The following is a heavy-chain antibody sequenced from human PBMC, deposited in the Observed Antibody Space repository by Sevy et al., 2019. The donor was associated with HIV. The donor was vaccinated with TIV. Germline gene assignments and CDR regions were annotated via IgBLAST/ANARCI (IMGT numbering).Heavy chain of an antibody. J-gene: IGHJ6*02. D-gene: IGHD1-26*01. CDR1: GGSFSGYY. Sequence: SETLSLTCAVYGGSFSGYYWSWIRQPPGKGLEWIGEINHSGSTNYNPPLKSRVTISVDTSKNQFSLKLSSVTAADTAVYYCARGEWELLARDYYYYGMDVWGQGTTVTVSS. V-gene: IGHV4-34*01. CDR3: ARGEWELLARDYYYYGMDV. CDR2: INHSGST.